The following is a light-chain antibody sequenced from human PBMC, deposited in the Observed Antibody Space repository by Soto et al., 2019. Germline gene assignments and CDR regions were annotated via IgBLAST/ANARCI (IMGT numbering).Light chain of an antibody. CDR3: QQRSIWPLT. Sequence: EVLLTQSPATLSVSPGESVTLSYRASQSINTFLAWYQQKPGQAPRLLIYDASYRAAGIPARFSGRGSGTDFTLTINSLEPEDFAVYHCQQRSIWPLTFGGGTRVE. CDR1: QSINTF. V-gene: IGKV3-11*01. CDR2: DAS. J-gene: IGKJ4*01.